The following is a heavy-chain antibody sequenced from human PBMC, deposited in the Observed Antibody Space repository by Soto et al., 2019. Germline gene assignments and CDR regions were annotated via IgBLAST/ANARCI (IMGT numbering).Heavy chain of an antibody. CDR1: GYTFTSYD. V-gene: IGHV1-8*01. Sequence: QVQLVQSGAEVKKPGASVKVSCKASGYTFTSYDINWVRQATGQGLEWMVWMNPNSGNTGYAQKFQGRVTMTRNTSTSTAYMELSSLRSEDTAVYYGARGYYYGSGSSPDYWGQGTLVTVSS. J-gene: IGHJ4*02. CDR2: MNPNSGNT. D-gene: IGHD3-10*01. CDR3: ARGYYYGSGSSPDY.